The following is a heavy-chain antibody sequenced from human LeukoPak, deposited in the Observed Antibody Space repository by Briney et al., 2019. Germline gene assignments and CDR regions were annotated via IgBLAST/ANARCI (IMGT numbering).Heavy chain of an antibody. CDR1: GGSISSSSYY. J-gene: IGHJ3*02. V-gene: IGHV4-39*07. CDR2: IYYSGST. CDR3: ARGVTYYDYVWGIYVRAFDI. D-gene: IGHD3-16*01. Sequence: PSETLSLTCTVSGGSISSSSYYWGWIRQPPGKGLEWIGSIYYSGSTNYNPSLKSRVTISVDTSKNQFSLKLSSVTAADTAVYYCARGVTYYDYVWGIYVRAFDIWGQGTMVTVSS.